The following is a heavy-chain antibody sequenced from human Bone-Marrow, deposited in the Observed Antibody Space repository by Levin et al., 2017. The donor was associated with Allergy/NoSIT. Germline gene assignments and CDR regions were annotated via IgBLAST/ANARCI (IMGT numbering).Heavy chain of an antibody. J-gene: IGHJ4*02. CDR1: GITFSTYS. D-gene: IGHD6-13*01. Sequence: ASVKVSCVASGITFSTYSMNWVRQAPGKGLEWVSSITSTSNYIYYAKSVKGRFSISRDNAKNSVFLQMNSLTAEDTGLYYCATEPDYSSSWGDSWGQGTLVTVSS. CDR2: ITSTSNYI. CDR3: ATEPDYSSSWGDS. V-gene: IGHV3-21*01.